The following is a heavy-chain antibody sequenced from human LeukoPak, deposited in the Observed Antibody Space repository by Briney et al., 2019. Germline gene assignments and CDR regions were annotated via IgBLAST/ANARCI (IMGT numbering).Heavy chain of an antibody. CDR3: ARDIELST. CDR1: GFTFGSYG. V-gene: IGHV3-23*01. D-gene: IGHD5-12*01. CDR2: IASSGLNT. Sequence: GSLRLSCAASGFTFGSYGMHWVRQAPGKGLEWVSLIASSGLNTYYADSVRGRFTISRDNSKNTLSLQMNSLRVEDTAIYYCARDIELSTWGLGTLVTVSS. J-gene: IGHJ3*01.